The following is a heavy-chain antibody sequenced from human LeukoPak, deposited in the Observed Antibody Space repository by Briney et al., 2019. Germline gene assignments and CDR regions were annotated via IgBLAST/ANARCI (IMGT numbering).Heavy chain of an antibody. CDR3: ARGVGQPLNWFDP. V-gene: IGHV1-18*01. D-gene: IGHD6-13*01. J-gene: IGHJ5*02. CDR2: INTHTGNT. Sequence: GASVKVSCKASGYTFTSYGISWVRQAPGQGLEWMGWINTHTGNTNYAQKLQGRVTMTTDTSTSTAYMELRSLRSDDTAVYYCARGVGQPLNWFDPWGQGTLVTVSS. CDR1: GYTFTSYG.